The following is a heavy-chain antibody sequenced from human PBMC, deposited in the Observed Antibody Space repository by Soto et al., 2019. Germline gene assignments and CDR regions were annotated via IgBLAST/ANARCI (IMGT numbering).Heavy chain of an antibody. J-gene: IGHJ6*02. D-gene: IGHD3-22*01. CDR2: IKQDGSEK. CDR3: AIFYYYSSGYLPSPYYYYYGMDV. V-gene: IGHV3-7*02. CDR1: GFTFSSYW. Sequence: PGGSLRLSCAASGFTFSSYWMSWVRQAPGKGLEWVANIKQDGSEKYYVDSVKGRFTISRDNAKNSLYLQMNSLRAEDTAVYYCAIFYYYSSGYLPSPYYYYYGMDVWGQGTTVTVSS.